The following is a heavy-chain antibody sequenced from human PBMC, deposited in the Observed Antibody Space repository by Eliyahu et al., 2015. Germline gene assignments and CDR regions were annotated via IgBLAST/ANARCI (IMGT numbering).Heavy chain of an antibody. CDR3: ARVSPNGDSDPFFDY. Sequence: QVQLQESGPGLVKPSQTLSLTXTVXXGXISSGGYYWSWIRQXPGKGLEWIGYXYYSGSTYYNPSLKSRVTISVDTSKNQFSLKLSSVTAADTAVYYCARVSPNGDSDPFFDYWGQGTLVTVSS. J-gene: IGHJ4*02. CDR1: XGXISSGGYY. V-gene: IGHV4-31*03. CDR2: XYYSGST. D-gene: IGHD4-17*01.